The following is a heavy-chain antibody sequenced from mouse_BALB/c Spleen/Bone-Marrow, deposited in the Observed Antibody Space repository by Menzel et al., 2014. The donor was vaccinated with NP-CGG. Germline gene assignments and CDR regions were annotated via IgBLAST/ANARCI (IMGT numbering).Heavy chain of an antibody. CDR1: GFNIKDTY. CDR2: IDPANGNT. Sequence: EVQLQQSGAELVKPGASVKLSCTASGFNIKDTYMHWVKQRPEQGLEWIGRIDPANGNTKYDPKFQGKVTITADTSSNTAYLQLSSLTSEDTAVYYCASSAYSWGQGTLVTVSA. V-gene: IGHV14-3*02. D-gene: IGHD2-10*01. CDR3: ASSAYS. J-gene: IGHJ3*01.